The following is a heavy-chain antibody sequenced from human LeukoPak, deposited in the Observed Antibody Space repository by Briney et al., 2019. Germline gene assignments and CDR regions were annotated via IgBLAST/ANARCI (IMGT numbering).Heavy chain of an antibody. V-gene: IGHV4-4*07. Sequence: PSEALSLTCTVSGGSISSYYWSWIRQPAGKGLEWIGRIYTSGSTNYNPSLKSRVTMSVDTSKNQFSLKLSSVTAADTAVYYCATSYYYDSSGYPYYYYYYYMDVWGKGTTVTISS. J-gene: IGHJ6*03. D-gene: IGHD3-22*01. CDR3: ATSYYYDSSGYPYYYYYYYMDV. CDR1: GGSISSYY. CDR2: IYTSGST.